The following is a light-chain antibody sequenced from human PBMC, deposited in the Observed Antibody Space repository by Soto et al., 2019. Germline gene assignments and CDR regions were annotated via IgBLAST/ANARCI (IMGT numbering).Light chain of an antibody. J-gene: IGKJ5*01. V-gene: IGKV1-8*01. CDR3: QQNGSSPLT. CDR1: QGISSY. Sequence: AIRMTQSPSSFSASTGDRVSITCRASQGISSYLAWYQQKPGKAPKRLIYAASTLQSGVPSRFSGSGSGTEFTLTISRLEPEDFATYYCQQNGSSPLTFGQGTRLEI. CDR2: AAS.